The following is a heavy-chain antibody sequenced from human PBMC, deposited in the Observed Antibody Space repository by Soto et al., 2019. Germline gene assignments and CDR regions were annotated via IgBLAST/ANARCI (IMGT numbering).Heavy chain of an antibody. J-gene: IGHJ6*02. V-gene: IGHV3-30-3*01. D-gene: IGHD6-13*01. CDR1: GFTFSSYA. CDR2: ISYDGSNK. Sequence: QVQLVESGGGVVQPGRSRRLSCAASGFTFSSYAMHWVRQAPGKGLEWVAVISYDGSNKYYADSVKGRFTISRDNSKNTLYLQMNSLRAEDTAVYYCARDPGYSSSWYINYYYGMDVWGQGTTVTVSS. CDR3: ARDPGYSSSWYINYYYGMDV.